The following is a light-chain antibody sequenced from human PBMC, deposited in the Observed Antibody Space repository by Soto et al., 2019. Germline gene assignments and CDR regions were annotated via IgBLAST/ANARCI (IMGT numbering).Light chain of an antibody. Sequence: DIQMTQSPSTLSASVGDRVTITCRASQSVSSWLAWYQQKPGKVPKLLIYKASTLESGVPSRFSGSGSGTKFTLTISSLQPDDFATYYCQQYNSNPLTFGGGTKVEIK. CDR1: QSVSSW. J-gene: IGKJ4*01. CDR3: QQYNSNPLT. CDR2: KAS. V-gene: IGKV1-5*03.